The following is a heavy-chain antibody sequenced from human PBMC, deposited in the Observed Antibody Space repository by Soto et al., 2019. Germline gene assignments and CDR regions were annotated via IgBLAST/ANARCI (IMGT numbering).Heavy chain of an antibody. CDR3: ARDYWDYYDSSAYPWANLDY. D-gene: IGHD3-22*01. CDR2: VWKDGDNK. CDR1: GITFSNYG. Sequence: QVQLVESGGGVVQPGRSLRLSCAVSGITFSNYGMHWVRQAPGKGLEWVALVWKDGDNKFYAESVRDRFIISRDNSKNTLYLDMNNLSADDTAVYYCARDYWDYYDSSAYPWANLDYWGYGTEVAVSS. J-gene: IGHJ4*01. V-gene: IGHV3-33*01.